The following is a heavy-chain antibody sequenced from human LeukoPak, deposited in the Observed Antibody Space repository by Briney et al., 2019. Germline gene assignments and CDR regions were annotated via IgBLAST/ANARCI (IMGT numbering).Heavy chain of an antibody. CDR2: IYISGST. V-gene: IGHV4-4*07. J-gene: IGHJ4*02. Sequence: PSETLSLTCSVSGGSISSNYWSWIRQPAGKGLEWIGRIYISGSTNYSPSLKSRVTMSVDTSKNQFSLKLSSVTAADTAVYYCARDVVAAVGSFDYWGQGAQVTVSS. CDR1: GGSISSNY. D-gene: IGHD2-2*01. CDR3: ARDVVAAVGSFDY.